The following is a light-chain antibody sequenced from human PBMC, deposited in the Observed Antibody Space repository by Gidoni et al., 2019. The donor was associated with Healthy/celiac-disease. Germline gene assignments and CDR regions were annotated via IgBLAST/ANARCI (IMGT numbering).Light chain of an antibody. J-gene: IGLJ2*01. CDR3: SSYTSSSTLVV. Sequence: HSALTPPASVAGSPGQSITISCPGTSSDVGGYNYVPWYQQHPGKAPKLMIYDVSNRPSGVSNRFSGSKSGNTASLTISGLQAEDEADYYCSSYTSSSTLVVFGGGTKLTVL. CDR2: DVS. V-gene: IGLV2-14*01. CDR1: SSDVGGYNY.